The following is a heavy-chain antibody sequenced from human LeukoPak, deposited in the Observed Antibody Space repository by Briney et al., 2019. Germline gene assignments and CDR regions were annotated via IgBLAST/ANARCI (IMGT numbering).Heavy chain of an antibody. D-gene: IGHD3-3*01. CDR3: ATLRDFWVDY. CDR2: IYLGDSDT. CDR1: GYSFTSYW. V-gene: IGHV5-51*01. J-gene: IGHJ4*02. Sequence: PGESLKISCKGSGYSFTSYWIGWVRQMPGKGLEWMGIIYLGDSDTRYSPSFQGQVTISADKSISTAYLQWSSLTASDTAIYYCATLRDFWVDYWGQGTLVTVSS.